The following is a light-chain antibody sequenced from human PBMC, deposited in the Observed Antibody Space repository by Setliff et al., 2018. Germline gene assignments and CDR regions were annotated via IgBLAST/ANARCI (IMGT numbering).Light chain of an antibody. Sequence: QSVLTQTASVSGSPGQSITISCTGTSSDVGAYNYVSWYQQHPGKAPKLLIYDVSNRPSGVSNRFSGSKSGNTASLTISGLQAEDEAEYYCSSFTTTKTLFVFGTGTKVTVL. V-gene: IGLV2-14*03. CDR2: DVS. CDR1: SSDVGAYNY. J-gene: IGLJ1*01. CDR3: SSFTTTKTLFV.